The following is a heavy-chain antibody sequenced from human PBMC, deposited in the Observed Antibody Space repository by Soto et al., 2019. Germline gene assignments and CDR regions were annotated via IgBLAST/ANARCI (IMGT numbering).Heavy chain of an antibody. J-gene: IGHJ4*02. CDR2: IWYDGSNK. CDR3: ASSIN. CDR1: GFPFSSYG. V-gene: IGHV3-33*01. Sequence: QVQLVESGGGVVQPGRPLRLSCAASGFPFSSYGMHWVRQAPGKGLDWVAVIWYDGSNKDYADSVKGRFTISRDNSKNTLYLQMNNLRADDTAVYYCASSINWGQGTLVTVSS.